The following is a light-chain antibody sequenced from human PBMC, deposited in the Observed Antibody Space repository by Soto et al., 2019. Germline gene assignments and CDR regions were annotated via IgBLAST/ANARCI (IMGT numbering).Light chain of an antibody. V-gene: IGLV2-14*01. CDR1: SSDVGGYNY. Sequence: QSVLTQPASVSGSPGQSITISCTGTSSDVGGYNYVSWYQQHPGKAPKLMIYEVSNRPSGVSNRFSGSKSGNTASLTISGLQAEDEADYYRSSYTSSSTHVFGTGTRSPS. J-gene: IGLJ1*01. CDR2: EVS. CDR3: SSYTSSSTHV.